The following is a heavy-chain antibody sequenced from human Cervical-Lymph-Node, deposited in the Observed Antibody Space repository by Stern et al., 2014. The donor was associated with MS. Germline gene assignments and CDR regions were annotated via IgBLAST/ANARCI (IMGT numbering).Heavy chain of an antibody. CDR3: DRGSHSDY. CDR1: GYSFTAYF. V-gene: IGHV1-2*02. Sequence: QVQLVESGAEVKKPGASVKVSCKASGYSFTAYFIHWVRQAPGQGLEWMGWISTDTGGANYAQRFQGRVTMTRDTSISTTYMELSRLRSDDTAVYARDRGSHSDYWGQGTLVTVSS. J-gene: IGHJ4*02. CDR2: ISTDTGGA. D-gene: IGHD1-26*01.